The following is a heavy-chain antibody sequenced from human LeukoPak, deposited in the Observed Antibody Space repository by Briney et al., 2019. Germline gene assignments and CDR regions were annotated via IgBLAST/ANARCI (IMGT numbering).Heavy chain of an antibody. CDR2: IYENGGTT. CDR1: GFTFRSHA. V-gene: IGHV3-23*01. J-gene: IGHJ4*02. D-gene: IGHD2-21*01. Sequence: PGGSLRLSCVGSGFTFRSHAMSWVRQAPEKGLEFVSGIYENGGTTYYADSVKGRFSISRDNSKNTLYLQMDSQRGEDTAVYYCAKDFRIGYSAHFDYWGQGALVTVSS. CDR3: AKDFRIGYSAHFDY.